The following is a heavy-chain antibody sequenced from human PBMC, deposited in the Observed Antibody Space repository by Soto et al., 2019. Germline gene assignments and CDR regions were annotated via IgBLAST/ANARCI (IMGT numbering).Heavy chain of an antibody. Sequence: QVQLVQCGAEVKKPGSSVKVSCKASGGTFSSYAISWVRQAPGQGLEWIGGIIPFFGTANYAQKFQGRVTITANESTSTAYMELSSLRSEDTAVYYCARYRYDYSYFDYWGQGTLVTVSS. CDR2: IIPFFGTA. J-gene: IGHJ4*02. CDR3: ARYRYDYSYFDY. CDR1: GGTFSSYA. D-gene: IGHD5-18*01. V-gene: IGHV1-69*12.